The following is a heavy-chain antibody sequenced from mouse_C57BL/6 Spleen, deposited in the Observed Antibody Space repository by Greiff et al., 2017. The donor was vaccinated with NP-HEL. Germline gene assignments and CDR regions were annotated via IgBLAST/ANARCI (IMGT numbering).Heavy chain of an antibody. CDR3: ARDDYEGDFDD. CDR2: IDPSDSET. D-gene: IGHD2-4*01. J-gene: IGHJ2*01. Sequence: QVQLQQPGAELVRPGSSVKLSCKASGYTFTSYWMHWVKQRPIQGLEWIGNIDPSDSETHYNQKFKDKATLTVDKSSSTAYMQLSSLTSEDSAVYYCARDDYEGDFDDWGQGTTLTVSS. CDR1: GYTFTSYW. V-gene: IGHV1-52*01.